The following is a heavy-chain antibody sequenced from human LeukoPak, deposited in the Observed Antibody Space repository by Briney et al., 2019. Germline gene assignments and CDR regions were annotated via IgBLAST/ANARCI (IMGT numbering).Heavy chain of an antibody. J-gene: IGHJ4*02. V-gene: IGHV3-53*01. CDR3: ARASGIIGAVGLFDY. Sequence: GGSLRLSCAASGFIVSSNYMSWVRQAPGKELEWVSVIYSDGSTYSADSVKGRFAISRDNSKNTLYLQMNSLRAEDTAVYYCARASGIIGAVGLFDYWGQGTLVTVSS. CDR1: GFIVSSNY. CDR2: IYSDGST. D-gene: IGHD1-26*01.